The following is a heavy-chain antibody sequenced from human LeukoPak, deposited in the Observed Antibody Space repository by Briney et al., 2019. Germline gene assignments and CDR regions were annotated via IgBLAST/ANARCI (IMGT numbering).Heavy chain of an antibody. D-gene: IGHD3-22*01. Sequence: PGGSLRLSCAASGFTFSNYGMHWVRQAPGKGLEWAAVISYDGSNKYYADSVKGRFTISRDNSKNTLFLQMNSLKTEDTAVYYCTTVYYYDRGPSYYGDYWGQGTLVTVSS. CDR2: ISYDGSNK. CDR3: TTVYYYDRGPSYYGDY. J-gene: IGHJ4*02. V-gene: IGHV3-30*03. CDR1: GFTFSNYG.